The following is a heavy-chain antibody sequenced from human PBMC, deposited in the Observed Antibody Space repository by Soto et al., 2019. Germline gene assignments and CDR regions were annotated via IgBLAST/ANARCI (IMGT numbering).Heavy chain of an antibody. CDR3: ARYRGRYGSGSYYNYYYYYMDV. D-gene: IGHD3-10*01. J-gene: IGHJ6*03. CDR2: IYYSGST. Sequence: PSDTLSLTCTVSGVSISSYYWSWIRQPPGQGLEWIGYIYYSGSTNYNPSLKSRVTISVDTSKNQFSLKLSSVTAADTAVYYCARYRGRYGSGSYYNYYYYYMDVWGKGTTVT. CDR1: GVSISSYY. V-gene: IGHV4-59*08.